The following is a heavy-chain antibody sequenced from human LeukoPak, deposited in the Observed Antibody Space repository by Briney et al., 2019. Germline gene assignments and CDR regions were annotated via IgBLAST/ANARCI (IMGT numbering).Heavy chain of an antibody. CDR3: ARDLGQYGDYSFDY. Sequence: PGGSLRLSCAASGFTFSSYNMNWVRQAPGKGLEWVSSISSSSYIYYADSLKGRFTISRDNANNSLYLQMNSLRAEDTAVYYCARDLGQYGDYSFDYWGQGTLVTVSS. V-gene: IGHV3-21*01. D-gene: IGHD4-17*01. J-gene: IGHJ4*02. CDR2: ISSSSYI. CDR1: GFTFSSYN.